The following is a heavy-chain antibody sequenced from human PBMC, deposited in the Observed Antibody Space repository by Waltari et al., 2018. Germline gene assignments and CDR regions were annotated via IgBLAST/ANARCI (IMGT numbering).Heavy chain of an antibody. CDR3: ALWESGWRAFRF. D-gene: IGHD6-19*01. Sequence: QVQLQESGPGLVKSSETLSLTCTVSGVSVSGYFWSWIRQAPGKGPEWIGYIRHTGDNKQNPSLNNRDTISVDTSRNDFSLRLSSVTAADTAVYYCALWESGWRAFRFWGQGTLGTVSS. CDR1: GVSVSGYF. J-gene: IGHJ4*03. CDR2: IRHTGDN. V-gene: IGHV4-59*08.